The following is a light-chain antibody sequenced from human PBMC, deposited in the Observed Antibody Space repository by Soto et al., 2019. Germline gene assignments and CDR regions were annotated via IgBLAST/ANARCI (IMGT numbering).Light chain of an antibody. CDR3: QQYNSYSRS. V-gene: IGKV1-5*01. J-gene: IGKJ1*01. CDR2: DAS. CDR1: QTISTW. Sequence: PPTLSASEGDRVTITSRASQTISTWMAWYQQKPGKAPKLLVYDASTLQSGVASRFSGSGSGTEFTLTISSLQPDDFATYYCQQYNSYSRSFCQGT.